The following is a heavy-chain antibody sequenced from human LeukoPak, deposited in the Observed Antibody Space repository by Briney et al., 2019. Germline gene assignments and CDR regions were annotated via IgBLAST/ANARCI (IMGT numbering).Heavy chain of an antibody. CDR3: AKDMVRGVKGLSAYYYDYGIDV. CDR1: GFTFDDYA. Sequence: GGSLRLSCAASGFTFDDYAMHWVRQAPGKGLEWVSLISGDGGSTYYADSVKGRFTISRDNSKNSLYLQMNSLRTEDTALYYCAKDMVRGVKGLSAYYYDYGIDVWGQGTTVNVSS. V-gene: IGHV3-43*02. CDR2: ISGDGGST. J-gene: IGHJ6*02. D-gene: IGHD3-10*01.